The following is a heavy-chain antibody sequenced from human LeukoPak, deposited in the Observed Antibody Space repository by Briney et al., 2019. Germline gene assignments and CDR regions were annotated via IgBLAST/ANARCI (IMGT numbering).Heavy chain of an antibody. D-gene: IGHD2-2*01. J-gene: IGHJ5*02. CDR3: ARDARRRYCSSTSCYWGWFDP. V-gene: IGHV1-69*13. CDR2: IIPMLGTA. Sequence: ASVKVSCKASGGTFSNNAISWVRQAPVQGLEWMGGIIPMLGTANYAQKFQGRVTITADESTSTAYMELSSLRSEDTAVYYCARDARRRYCSSTSCYWGWFDPWGQGTLVTVSS. CDR1: GGTFSNNA.